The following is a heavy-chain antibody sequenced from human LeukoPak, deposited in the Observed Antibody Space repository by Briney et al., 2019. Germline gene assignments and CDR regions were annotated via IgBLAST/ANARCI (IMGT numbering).Heavy chain of an antibody. CDR1: GLAVSRYA. CDR2: IIGIAFNT. CDR3: AKYTSGTSYRGLDQ. V-gene: IGHV3-23*01. J-gene: IGHJ4*02. Sequence: GGCLRLSCAASGLAVSRYAMSGGREAPGEGLGWVSTIIGIAFNTYYANSVKGRSTISRDDSKNTVYLQMNSLRADDTAVYSCAKYTSGTSYRGLDQWGQGTLVTVSS. D-gene: IGHD3-10*01.